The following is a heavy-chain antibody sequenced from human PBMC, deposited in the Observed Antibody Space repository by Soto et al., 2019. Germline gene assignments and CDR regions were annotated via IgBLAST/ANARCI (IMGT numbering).Heavy chain of an antibody. D-gene: IGHD6-6*01. CDR2: IIPIFGTA. Sequence: GASVKVSCKASGGTFSSYAISWVRQAPGQGLEWMGGIIPIFGTANYAQKFQGRVTSTADESTSTAYMELSSLRSEDTAVYYCAREPQGYSSSSLSYFDYWGQGTLVTVS. V-gene: IGHV1-69*13. CDR1: GGTFSSYA. J-gene: IGHJ4*02. CDR3: AREPQGYSSSSLSYFDY.